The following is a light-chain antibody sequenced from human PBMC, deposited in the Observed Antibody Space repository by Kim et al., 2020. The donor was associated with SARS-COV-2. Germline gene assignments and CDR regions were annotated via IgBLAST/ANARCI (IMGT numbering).Light chain of an antibody. CDR3: LQNNTYPIT. J-gene: IGKJ5*01. Sequence: AYVGDRVTITCRERQDIRNDVGWDQQNTGRGPKRLRYGASSLQSGVPARCRGSGDGTEFTLTISRLQPEDFATDFCLQNNTYPITVGEGTRLEIK. CDR1: QDIRND. CDR2: GAS. V-gene: IGKV1-17*01.